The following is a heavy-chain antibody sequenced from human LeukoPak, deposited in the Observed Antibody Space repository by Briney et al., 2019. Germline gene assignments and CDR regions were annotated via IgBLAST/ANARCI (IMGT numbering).Heavy chain of an antibody. CDR2: ISSSSSYI. CDR3: ARDLEVSSGVQLWPD. D-gene: IGHD5-18*01. J-gene: IGHJ4*02. Sequence: PGGSLRLSCAASGFTFSSYSMNWVRQAPGKGLEWVSSISSSSSYIYYADSVKGRFTISRDNAKNSLYLQMNSLRAEDTAVYYCARDLEVSSGVQLWPDWGQGTLVTVSS. V-gene: IGHV3-21*01. CDR1: GFTFSSYS.